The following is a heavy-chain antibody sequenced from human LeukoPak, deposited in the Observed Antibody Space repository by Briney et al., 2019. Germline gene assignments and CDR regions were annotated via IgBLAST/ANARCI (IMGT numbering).Heavy chain of an antibody. J-gene: IGHJ5*02. D-gene: IGHD3-9*01. Sequence: SETLSLTCTVSGGSISSSSYYWGWIRQPPGKGLERIGSIYYSGSTYYNPSLKSRVTISVDTSKNQFSLKLSSVTAADTAVYYCARHVLRYFDWLSTEGWFDPWGQGTLVTVSS. CDR3: ARHVLRYFDWLSTEGWFDP. V-gene: IGHV4-39*01. CDR1: GGSISSSSYY. CDR2: IYYSGST.